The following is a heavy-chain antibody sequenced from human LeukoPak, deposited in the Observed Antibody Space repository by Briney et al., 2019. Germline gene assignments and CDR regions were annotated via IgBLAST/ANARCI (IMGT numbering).Heavy chain of an antibody. CDR2: IYYSGST. Sequence: PSETLSLTCTVSGGSISSYYWSWIRQPPGKGLEWIGYIYYSGSTNYNPSLKSRVTISVDTSKNQFSLKLSSVTAADTAVYYCARAYYDSSGYNVDIRGQGTMVTVSS. CDR3: ARAYYDSSGYNVDI. D-gene: IGHD3-22*01. CDR1: GGSISSYY. V-gene: IGHV4-59*01. J-gene: IGHJ3*02.